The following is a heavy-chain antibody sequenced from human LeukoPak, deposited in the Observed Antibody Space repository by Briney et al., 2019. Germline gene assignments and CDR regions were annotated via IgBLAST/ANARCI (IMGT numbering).Heavy chain of an antibody. D-gene: IGHD2-2*02. J-gene: IGHJ5*02. Sequence: SVKVSCKASGGTFSSYAISWVRQAPGQGLEWMGGIIPIFGTANYAQKFQGRVTITADESTSTAYMELSSLRSEDTAVYYCARDRPGRYCSSPSCYTASPFDPWGQGTLVTVSS. V-gene: IGHV1-69*13. CDR3: ARDRPGRYCSSPSCYTASPFDP. CDR2: IIPIFGTA. CDR1: GGTFSSYA.